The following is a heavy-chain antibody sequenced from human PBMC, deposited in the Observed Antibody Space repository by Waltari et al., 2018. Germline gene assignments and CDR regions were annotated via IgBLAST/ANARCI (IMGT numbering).Heavy chain of an antibody. CDR1: GFTFSSNW. V-gene: IGHV3-7*01. CDR3: AGDKY. Sequence: EVQLVESGGGLVQPGGSLRLPCAASGFTFSSNWRTWVRQAPGKGLEGVANINQDGSKKDYVDSVKGRFTISRDNAKNSLYLQMNSLRAEDTAVYYCAGDKYWGQGTLVTVSS. J-gene: IGHJ4*02. CDR2: INQDGSKK.